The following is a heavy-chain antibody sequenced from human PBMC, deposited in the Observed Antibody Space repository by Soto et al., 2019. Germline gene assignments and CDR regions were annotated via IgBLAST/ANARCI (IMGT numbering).Heavy chain of an antibody. D-gene: IGHD2-15*01. V-gene: IGHV1-3*01. CDR2: INAGNGNT. CDR1: GYTFTSYA. J-gene: IGHJ6*02. CDR3: ARVIRGYCSGGSCPSGMDV. Sequence: ASVKVSCKASGYTFTSYAMHWVRQAPGQRLEWMGWINAGNGNTKYSQKFQGRVTITRDTSASTAYMELSSLRSEDTAVYYCARVIRGYCSGGSCPSGMDVWGQGTTVTVSS.